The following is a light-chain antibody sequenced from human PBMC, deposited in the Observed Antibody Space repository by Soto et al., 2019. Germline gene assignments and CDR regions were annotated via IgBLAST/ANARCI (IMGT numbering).Light chain of an antibody. V-gene: IGLV1-40*01. J-gene: IGLJ1*01. CDR1: TSNIGAPYD. CDR3: QSYDISLHNYV. Sequence: QSVLTHPPSVSGAAGQRVSISCTGSTSNIGAPYDVHWYQHLPGTAPKLLIYGVNNRPSGVPDRFSGSKSGTSASLAITRLQAEDEADYYCQSYDISLHNYVFGTGTRSPS. CDR2: GVN.